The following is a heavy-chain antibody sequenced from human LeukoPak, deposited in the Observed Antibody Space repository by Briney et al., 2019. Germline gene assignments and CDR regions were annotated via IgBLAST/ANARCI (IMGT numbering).Heavy chain of an antibody. CDR3: ARAPSEIGGYYPEYFRH. D-gene: IGHD3-22*01. CDR2: IKSDGST. V-gene: IGHV3-74*01. CDR1: GFSVSRYA. J-gene: IGHJ1*01. Sequence: GGSLRLSCAASGFSVSRYAMSWVRQAPGKGLVWVSRIKSDGSTNYADSVKGRFTISRDNAKNTVSLQMNSLRPEDTGVYYCARAPSEIGGYYPEYFRHWGQGTLVTVSS.